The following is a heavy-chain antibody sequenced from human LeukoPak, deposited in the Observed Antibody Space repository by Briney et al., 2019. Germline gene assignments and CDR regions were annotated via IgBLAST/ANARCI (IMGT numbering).Heavy chain of an antibody. D-gene: IGHD5-12*01. J-gene: IGHJ6*02. Sequence: SQTLSLTCTVSGGSISSGGYYWSWIRQPPGKGLEWIGEINHSGSTNYNPSLKSRVTISVDTSKNQFSLKLSSVTAADTAVYYCARVRGRGYSGYPPDYYGMDVWGQGTTVTVSS. CDR2: INHSGST. V-gene: IGHV4-30-2*01. CDR3: ARVRGRGYSGYPPDYYGMDV. CDR1: GGSISSGGYY.